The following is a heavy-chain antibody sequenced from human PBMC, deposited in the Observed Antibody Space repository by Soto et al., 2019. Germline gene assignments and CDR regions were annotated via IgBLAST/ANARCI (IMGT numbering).Heavy chain of an antibody. D-gene: IGHD6-19*01. CDR3: ARDREWLVLSY. Sequence: GGSLRLSCAASGFTFSSYAMHWVRQAPGKGLEWVAVISYDGSNKYYADSVKGRFTISRDNSKNTLYLQMNSLRAEDTAVYYCARDREWLVLSYWGQGTLVTVSS. CDR2: ISYDGSNK. V-gene: IGHV3-30-3*01. J-gene: IGHJ4*02. CDR1: GFTFSSYA.